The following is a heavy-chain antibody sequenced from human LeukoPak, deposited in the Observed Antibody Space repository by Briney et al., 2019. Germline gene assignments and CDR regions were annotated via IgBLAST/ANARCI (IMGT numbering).Heavy chain of an antibody. CDR2: IYHSGST. CDR3: ARGGGWSPYYIDY. V-gene: IGHV4-4*02. D-gene: IGHD6-19*01. Sequence: PSETLSLTCAVSGGSISSSNWWSWVRQPPGKGLEWIGEIYHSGSTNYNPSLKSRVTISVDKSKNQFSLKLSSVTAADTAVYYCARGGGWSPYYIDYWGQGTLVTVSS. J-gene: IGHJ4*02. CDR1: GGSISSSNW.